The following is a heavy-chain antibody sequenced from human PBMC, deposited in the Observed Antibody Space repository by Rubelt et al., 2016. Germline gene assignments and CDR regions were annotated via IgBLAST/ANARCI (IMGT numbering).Heavy chain of an antibody. CDR2: IYTSGST. D-gene: IGHD5-18*01. CDR1: GGSISSYY. Sequence: ESGPGLVKPSETLSLTCTVSGGSISSYYWSWIRQPAGKGLEWIGRIYTSGSTNYNPSLKSRVTMSVDTSKNQFSLKLSSVTAADTAVYYCARDPEYSYGYGYYYYYMDVWGKGTTVTVSS. CDR3: ARDPEYSYGYGYYYYYMDV. V-gene: IGHV4-4*07. J-gene: IGHJ6*03.